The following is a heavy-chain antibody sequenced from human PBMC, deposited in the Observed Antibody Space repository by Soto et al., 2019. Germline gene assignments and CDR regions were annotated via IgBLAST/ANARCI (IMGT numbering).Heavy chain of an antibody. CDR2: ISSSSSTI. Sequence: GGSLRLSCAASGFTFSSYSMNWVRQAPGKGLEWVSYISSSSSTIYYADSVKGRFTISRDNAKNSLYLQMNSLRAEDTAVYYCASLSDSNRNWFDPWGQGTLVTVSS. D-gene: IGHD4-4*01. CDR1: GFTFSSYS. V-gene: IGHV3-48*01. J-gene: IGHJ5*02. CDR3: ASLSDSNRNWFDP.